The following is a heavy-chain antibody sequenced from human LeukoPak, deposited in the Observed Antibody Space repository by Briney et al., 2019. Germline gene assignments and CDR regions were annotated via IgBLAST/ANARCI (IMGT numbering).Heavy chain of an antibody. D-gene: IGHD3-3*01. CDR3: ARGPHRSGWYFDL. Sequence: PGGSLRLSCAASGFTFSSYSMNWVRQAPGKGLEWVSSISSSSSYIYYADSVKGRFTISRDNAKNSLYLQMNSLRAEDTAVYYCARGPHRSGWYFDLWGRGTLVTVSS. CDR1: GFTFSSYS. V-gene: IGHV3-21*01. CDR2: ISSSSSYI. J-gene: IGHJ2*01.